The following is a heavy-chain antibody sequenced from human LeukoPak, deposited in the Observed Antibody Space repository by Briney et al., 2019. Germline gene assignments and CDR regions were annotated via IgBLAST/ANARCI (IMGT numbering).Heavy chain of an antibody. D-gene: IGHD1-26*01. J-gene: IGHJ4*02. CDR3: AKYSGSYSKSFDY. CDR2: IYPGDSDI. CDR1: GYSFSKYW. V-gene: IGHV5-51*01. Sequence: GESLKISCKTSGYSFSKYWIGWVRQMPGKGLEWMGIIYPGDSDIKYSPSFQGQVTISADKSITTAYLQWSSLKASVTAMYYCAKYSGSYSKSFDYWGQGTLVTVSS.